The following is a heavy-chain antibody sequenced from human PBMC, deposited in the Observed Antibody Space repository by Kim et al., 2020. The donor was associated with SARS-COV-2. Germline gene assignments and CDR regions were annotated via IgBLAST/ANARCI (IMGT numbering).Heavy chain of an antibody. CDR2: IYYSGST. D-gene: IGHD3-22*01. Sequence: SETLSLTCTVSGGSVSSGSYYWSWIRQPPGKGLEWIGYIYYSGSTNYNPSLKSRVTISVDTSKNQFSLKLSSVTAADTAVYYCARRLYYYDSSIPVDYFDYWGQGTLVTVSS. CDR3: ARRLYYYDSSIPVDYFDY. V-gene: IGHV4-61*01. J-gene: IGHJ4*02. CDR1: GGSVSSGSYY.